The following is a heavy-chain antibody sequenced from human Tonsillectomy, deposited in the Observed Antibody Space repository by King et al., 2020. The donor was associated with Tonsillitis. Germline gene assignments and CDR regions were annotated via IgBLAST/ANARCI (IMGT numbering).Heavy chain of an antibody. V-gene: IGHV3-23*04. J-gene: IGHJ5*01. CDR2: ISVSGSGT. D-gene: IGHD4-17*01. CDR1: GFTFSSYA. CDR3: ARGSYGDYDS. Sequence: DVQLVESGGGLVQPEESLRLSCIASGFTFSSYALSGVRQASGKGLEWVSAISVSGSGTYYADSVKGRFTISRDNSKNTIYLQINSLRAEDTAVYYCARGSYGDYDSWGQGTLVTVSS.